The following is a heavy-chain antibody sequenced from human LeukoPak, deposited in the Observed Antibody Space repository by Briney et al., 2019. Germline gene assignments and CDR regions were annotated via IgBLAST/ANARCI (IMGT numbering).Heavy chain of an antibody. CDR2: ISYDGNKK. CDR1: GFIFNNYA. J-gene: IGHJ4*02. V-gene: IGHV3-30-3*01. D-gene: IGHD6-19*01. CDR3: ARERPPYSSGYD. Sequence: PGGSLRLSCAASGFIFNNYAIHWVRQAPGKELEWVAIISYDGNKKYYADSVKGRFTISRDNAKNSLYLQMNSLRAEDTAVYYCARERPPYSSGYDWGQGTLVTVSS.